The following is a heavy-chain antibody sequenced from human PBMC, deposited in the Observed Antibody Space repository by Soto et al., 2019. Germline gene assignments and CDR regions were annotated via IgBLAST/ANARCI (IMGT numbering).Heavy chain of an antibody. CDR1: GGTFSSYA. CDR3: ASSGYQIKYYYYYGMDV. Sequence: QVQLVQSGAEVKKPGSSVKVSCKASGGTFSSYAISWVRQAPGQGLEWMGGIIPIFGTANYAQKFQGRVTITADESTSTAYMELSSLRSGDTAVYYCASSGYQIKYYYYYGMDVWGQGTTVTVSS. D-gene: IGHD3-22*01. J-gene: IGHJ6*02. V-gene: IGHV1-69*12. CDR2: IIPIFGTA.